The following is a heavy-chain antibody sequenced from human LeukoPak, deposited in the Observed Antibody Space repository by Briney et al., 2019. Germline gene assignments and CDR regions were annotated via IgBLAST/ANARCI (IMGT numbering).Heavy chain of an antibody. CDR3: VRDRGSYRPIDY. CDR1: TFTFSSYN. Sequence: GGSLRLSCAASTFTFSSYNMNWVRQAPGKGLEWVSSISSSGTYIYYRDSVKGRFTISRDSAENSLYLEMNSLRVEDTAIYYCVRDRGSYRPIDYWGQGTLVTVSS. D-gene: IGHD1-26*01. J-gene: IGHJ4*02. CDR2: ISSSGTYI. V-gene: IGHV3-21*01.